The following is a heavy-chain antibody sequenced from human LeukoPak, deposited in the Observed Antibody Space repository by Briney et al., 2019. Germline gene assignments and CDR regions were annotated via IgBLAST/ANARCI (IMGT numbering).Heavy chain of an antibody. CDR2: INHSGST. D-gene: IGHD6-19*01. CDR1: GGSFSGYY. J-gene: IGHJ6*02. CDR3: ARGPRHSSGWYRYYYYGMDV. V-gene: IGHV4-34*01. Sequence: SETLSLTCAVYGGSFSGYYWSWIRQPPGKGLEWLGEINHSGSTNYNPSLKSRVTISVDTSKNQFSLKLSSVTAADTAVYYCARGPRHSSGWYRYYYYGMDVWGQGTTVTVSS.